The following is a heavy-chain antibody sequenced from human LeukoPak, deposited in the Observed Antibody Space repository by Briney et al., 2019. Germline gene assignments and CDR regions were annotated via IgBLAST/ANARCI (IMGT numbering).Heavy chain of an antibody. CDR3: ARVGIAVAGSYWYFDL. CDR2: IYSGGST. V-gene: IGHV3-53*01. J-gene: IGHJ2*01. Sequence: GGSLRLSCVVSGFTFNNYWMTWVRQAPGKGLEWVSVIYSGGSTYYADSVKGRFTISRDNSKNTLYLQMNSLRAEDTAVYYCARVGIAVAGSYWYFDLWGRGTLVTVSS. D-gene: IGHD6-19*01. CDR1: GFTFNNYW.